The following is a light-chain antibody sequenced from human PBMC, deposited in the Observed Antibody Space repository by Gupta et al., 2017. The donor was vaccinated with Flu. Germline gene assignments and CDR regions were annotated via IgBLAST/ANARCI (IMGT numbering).Light chain of an antibody. Sequence: SITISCTATSIVVVYYDYVSSYQHHPGQAPKLILYEVNNRPSGISVRVSGSKSGKTASLTISVLQAEDEAHYFCSSYTRIDTVVFGGGTKLTVL. CDR2: EVN. J-gene: IGLJ3*02. CDR1: SIVVVYYDY. CDR3: SSYTRIDTVV. V-gene: IGLV2-14*01.